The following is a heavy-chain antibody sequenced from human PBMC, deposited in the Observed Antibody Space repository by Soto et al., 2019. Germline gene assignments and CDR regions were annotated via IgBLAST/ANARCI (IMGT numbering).Heavy chain of an antibody. CDR2: VKEDGSEL. J-gene: IGHJ4*02. CDR1: GFNVMSYL. D-gene: IGHD3-16*01. Sequence: PGGPLRLSCAVSGFNVMSYLMSWVRQAPGKGLEWVASVKEDGSELYYLHSVRGRFSISRDSAGNALHLTMNYLSAEDTGVYFCARDIGFDYVNWGQGIPVTVSS. V-gene: IGHV3-7*01. CDR3: ARDIGFDYVN.